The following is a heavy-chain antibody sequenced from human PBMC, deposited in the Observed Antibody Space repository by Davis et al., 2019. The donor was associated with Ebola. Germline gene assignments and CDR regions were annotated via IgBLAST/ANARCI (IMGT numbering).Heavy chain of an antibody. D-gene: IGHD4-17*01. V-gene: IGHV4-4*07. CDR2: IYTSGST. J-gene: IGHJ6*02. Sequence: PSETLSLTCTVSGGSISSYYWSWIRQPAGKGLEWIGRIYTSGSTNYNPSLKSRVTMSVDTSKNQFSLKLSAVTAADTAVYYCAREEGRDGDYRYYYYYYGMDVWGQGTTVTVSS. CDR1: GGSISSYY. CDR3: AREEGRDGDYRYYYYYYGMDV.